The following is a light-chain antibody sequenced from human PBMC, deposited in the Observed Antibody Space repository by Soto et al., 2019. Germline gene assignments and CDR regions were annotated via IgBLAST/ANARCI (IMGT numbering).Light chain of an antibody. CDR3: QQYGTFPWT. J-gene: IGKJ1*01. Sequence: IVLTQSPGTLSLSPWERAILSCRASQSVTSTYLAWYQQKPGQAPRLLIYGVSNRATGIPDRFSGSGSGTDFALTISRLESEDFAVYYCQQYGTFPWTFGQGTKVDIK. CDR1: QSVTSTY. V-gene: IGKV3-20*01. CDR2: GVS.